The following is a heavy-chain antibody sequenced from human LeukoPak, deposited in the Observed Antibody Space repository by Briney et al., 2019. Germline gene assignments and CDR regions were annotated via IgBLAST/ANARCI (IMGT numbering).Heavy chain of an antibody. CDR3: ARVPYYTSSPESDDS. CDR1: GFIFNSFA. CDR2: FSGSGSRT. Sequence: GGSLRLSCAASGFIFNSFAMSWVRQAPGKGLEWVSTFSGSGSRTSYADSVKGRFTISRDNSKNTLYLQMSSLRAEDTAVYYCARVPYYTSSPESDDSWGQGTLVTVSS. D-gene: IGHD6-13*01. V-gene: IGHV3-23*01. J-gene: IGHJ4*02.